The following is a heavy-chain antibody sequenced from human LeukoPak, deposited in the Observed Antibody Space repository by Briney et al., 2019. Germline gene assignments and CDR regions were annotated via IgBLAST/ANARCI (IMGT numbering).Heavy chain of an antibody. CDR2: IIPIFGTA. D-gene: IGHD6-6*01. CDR3: ASPTEYSSSWAFDY. Sequence: SVKVSCKASGGTFSSYAISWVRQAPGQGLEWMGGIIPIFGTANYAQKFQGRVTITTDESTSTAYMELSSLRSEDTAVYYCASPTEYSSSWAFDYWGQGTLVTVSS. J-gene: IGHJ4*02. V-gene: IGHV1-69*05. CDR1: GGTFSSYA.